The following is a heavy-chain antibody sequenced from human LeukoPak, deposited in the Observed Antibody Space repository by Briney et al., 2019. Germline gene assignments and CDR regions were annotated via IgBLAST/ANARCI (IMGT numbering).Heavy chain of an antibody. V-gene: IGHV3-48*04. CDR1: GFTFSSYS. CDR3: ATRPRGYCSSTSCYIPNWFDP. Sequence: PGGSLRLSCAASGFTFSSYSMNWVRQAPGKGLEWVSYISSSSSTIYYADSVKGRFTISRDNSKDTVFLEMNSLRAEDTAVYYCATRPRGYCSSTSCYIPNWFDPWGQGTLVTVSS. CDR2: ISSSSSTI. J-gene: IGHJ5*02. D-gene: IGHD2-2*02.